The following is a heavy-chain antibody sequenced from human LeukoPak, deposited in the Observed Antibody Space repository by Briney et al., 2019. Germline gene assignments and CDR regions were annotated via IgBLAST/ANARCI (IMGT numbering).Heavy chain of an antibody. V-gene: IGHV4-59*12. CDR3: ARAVYDILTGSLRYYYYGMDV. D-gene: IGHD3-9*01. CDR2: IYYSGST. J-gene: IGHJ6*02. CDR1: GGSISSYY. Sequence: SETLSLTCTVSGGSISSYYWSWIRQPPGKGLEWIGYIYYSGSTNYNPSLKSRVTISVDTSKNQFSLKLSSVTAADTAVYYCARAVYDILTGSLRYYYYGMDVWGQGTTVTVSS.